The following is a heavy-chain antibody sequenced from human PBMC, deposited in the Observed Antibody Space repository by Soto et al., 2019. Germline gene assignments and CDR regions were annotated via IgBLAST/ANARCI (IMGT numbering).Heavy chain of an antibody. CDR2: IYYSGST. Sequence: SETLSLTCTVSGGSISSYYWSWIRQPPGKGLEWIGYIYYSGSTNYNPSLKSRVTISVDTSKNQFSLKLSSVTAADTAVYYCARVHIAAVGTYYFDYWGQGTLVTVSS. V-gene: IGHV4-59*01. CDR3: ARVHIAAVGTYYFDY. CDR1: GGSISSYY. J-gene: IGHJ4*02. D-gene: IGHD6-13*01.